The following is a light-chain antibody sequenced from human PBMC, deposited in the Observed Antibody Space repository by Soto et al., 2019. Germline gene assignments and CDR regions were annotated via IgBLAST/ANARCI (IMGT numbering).Light chain of an antibody. Sequence: EIVLTQSPGTLSLSPGERATLSCRASQSVRSTYVAWYQQKPGQAPRLLIFDASSRATGIPDRFSGSGSGTDFTLSISRLEPEDFVVYYCHQYGASPATFGQGTKVELK. V-gene: IGKV3-20*01. CDR2: DAS. CDR1: QSVRSTY. J-gene: IGKJ1*01. CDR3: HQYGASPAT.